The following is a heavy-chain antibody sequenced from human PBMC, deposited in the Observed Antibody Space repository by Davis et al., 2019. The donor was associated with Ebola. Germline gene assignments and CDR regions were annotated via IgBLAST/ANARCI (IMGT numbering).Heavy chain of an antibody. V-gene: IGHV4-31*03. Sequence: SETLSLTCTVSGGSISSGGYYWSWIRQHPGKGLEWIGYIYYSGSTYYNPSLKSRVTISVDKSKNQFSLKLSSVTAADTAVYYCARDYSSGWYGGMDVWGQGTTVTVSS. D-gene: IGHD6-19*01. CDR3: ARDYSSGWYGGMDV. J-gene: IGHJ6*02. CDR1: GGSISSGGYY. CDR2: IYYSGST.